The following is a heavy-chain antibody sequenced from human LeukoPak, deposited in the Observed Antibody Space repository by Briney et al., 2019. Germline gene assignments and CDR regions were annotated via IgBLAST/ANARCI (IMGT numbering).Heavy chain of an antibody. Sequence: GGSLRLSCAASGFTFSSYSMNWVRQAPGKGLEWVSSISSISSYIYYADSVKGRFTISRDNAKNSLYLQMNSLRAEDTAVYYCAGRDGYNSPEYYFDYWGQGTLVTVSS. CDR1: GFTFSSYS. CDR2: ISSISSYI. CDR3: AGRDGYNSPEYYFDY. J-gene: IGHJ4*02. D-gene: IGHD5-24*01. V-gene: IGHV3-21*01.